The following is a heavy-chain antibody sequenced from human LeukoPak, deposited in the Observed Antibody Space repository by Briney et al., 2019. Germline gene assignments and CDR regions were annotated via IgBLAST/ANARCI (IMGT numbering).Heavy chain of an antibody. CDR3: ARTTLLLWFGESPVAFDI. CDR2: IYYSGST. D-gene: IGHD3-10*01. J-gene: IGHJ3*02. CDR1: GGSISSYY. V-gene: IGHV4-59*01. Sequence: SETLSLTCTVSGGSISSYYWSWIRQPPGKGLEWIGYIYYSGSTNYNPSLKSRVTISVDTSKNQFSLKLSSVTAADTAVYYCARTTLLLWFGESPVAFDIWGQGTMVTVTS.